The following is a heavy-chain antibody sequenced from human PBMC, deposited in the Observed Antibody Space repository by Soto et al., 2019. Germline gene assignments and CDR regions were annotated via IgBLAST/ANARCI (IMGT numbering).Heavy chain of an antibody. Sequence: ASVKVSCKASGYTFTSYYMHWVRQAPGQGLEWMGIINPSGGSTSYAQKFQGRVTMTRDTSTSTVYMELSSLRSEDTAVYYCARASIVVVPAAIESWWFDPWGRGTLVTVSA. V-gene: IGHV1-46*01. CDR1: GYTFTSYY. CDR2: INPSGGST. D-gene: IGHD2-2*02. J-gene: IGHJ5*02. CDR3: ARASIVVVPAAIESWWFDP.